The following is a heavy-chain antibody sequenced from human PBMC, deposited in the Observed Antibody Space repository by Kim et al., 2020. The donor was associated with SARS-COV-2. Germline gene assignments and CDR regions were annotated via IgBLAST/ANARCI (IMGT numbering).Heavy chain of an antibody. J-gene: IGHJ6*02. D-gene: IGHD6-13*01. CDR3: ARERGSSSWYTNYYGMDV. CDR2: IWYDGSNK. CDR1: GFTFSSYG. Sequence: GGSLRLSCAASGFTFSSYGMHWVRQAPGKGLEWVAVIWYDGSNKYYADSVKGRFTISRDNSKNTLYLQMNSPRAEDTAVYYCARERGSSSWYTNYYGMDVWGQGTTVTVSS. V-gene: IGHV3-33*01.